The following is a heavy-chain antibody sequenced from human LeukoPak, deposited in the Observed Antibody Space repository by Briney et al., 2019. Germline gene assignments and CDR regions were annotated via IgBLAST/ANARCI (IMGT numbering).Heavy chain of an antibody. CDR2: ITGSTRST. CDR3: ARSSGSYFSDSPDDY. CDR1: GFSFSSYG. D-gene: IGHD1-26*01. V-gene: IGHV3-23*01. Sequence: PGGSLRLSCGASGFSFSSYGMSWVRQAPGEGLEWVSSITGSTRSTYYADSVKGRFTISRDNSRNTLFLQMNSLRAEDTAQYYCARSSGSYFSDSPDDYWGQGTLVTVSS. J-gene: IGHJ4*02.